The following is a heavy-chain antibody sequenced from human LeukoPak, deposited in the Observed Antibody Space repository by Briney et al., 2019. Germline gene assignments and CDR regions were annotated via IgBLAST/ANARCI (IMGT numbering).Heavy chain of an antibody. CDR1: GFTFRRYA. CDR2: ISSNGGST. V-gene: IGHV3-64D*06. D-gene: IGHD3-10*01. Sequence: PGGSLRLSCSASGFTFRRYAMHWVRQGPGKGLEYVSAISSNGGSTYYADSVKGRFTISRDNSRNTLHLQMSSLRVEDTAVYYCVKDSSSGSYFDYWGQGNLVTVSS. CDR3: VKDSSSGSYFDY. J-gene: IGHJ4*02.